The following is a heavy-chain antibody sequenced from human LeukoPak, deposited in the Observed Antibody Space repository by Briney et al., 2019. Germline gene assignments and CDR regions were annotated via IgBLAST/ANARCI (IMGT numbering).Heavy chain of an antibody. Sequence: PSQTLSLTCTVSGGSISSGSYYWSWIRQPAGKGLEWIGRIYTSGSTNYNPSLKSRVTISVDTSKNQSSLKLSSVTAADTAVYYCARDMGSGTYYYYYYMDVWGKGTTVTVSS. D-gene: IGHD3-10*01. V-gene: IGHV4-61*02. CDR1: GGSISSGSYY. CDR2: IYTSGST. J-gene: IGHJ6*03. CDR3: ARDMGSGTYYYYYYMDV.